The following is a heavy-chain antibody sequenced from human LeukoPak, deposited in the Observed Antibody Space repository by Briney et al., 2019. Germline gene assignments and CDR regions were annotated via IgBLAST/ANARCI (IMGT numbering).Heavy chain of an antibody. CDR2: ISPSDSDT. D-gene: IGHD2-15*01. CDR1: GYSFTSYW. CDR3: ARGYCSGGTCRYVTKYFDY. J-gene: IGHJ4*02. V-gene: IGHV5-51*01. Sequence: GESLKISCKGSGYSFTSYWIGWVRQMPGKGLEWMGIISPSDSDTGYSPSFQGQVTISADKSISTAYLQWSSLKASDTAMYCARGYCSGGTCRYVTKYFDYWGQGTLVTVSS.